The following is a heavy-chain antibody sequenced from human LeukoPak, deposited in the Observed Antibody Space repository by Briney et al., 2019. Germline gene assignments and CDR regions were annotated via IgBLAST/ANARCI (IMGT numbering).Heavy chain of an antibody. D-gene: IGHD3-22*01. CDR3: ARNGYYYDSSGYYYDY. Sequence: SGGSLRLSCAASGFTFSGYWMHWVRQAPGKGLVWVSRINSDGSSTSYADSVKGRFTISRDNAKNTPYLQMNSLRAEDTAVYYCARNGYYYDSSGYYYDYWRQGTLATVSS. CDR1: GFTFSGYW. V-gene: IGHV3-74*01. J-gene: IGHJ4*02. CDR2: INSDGSST.